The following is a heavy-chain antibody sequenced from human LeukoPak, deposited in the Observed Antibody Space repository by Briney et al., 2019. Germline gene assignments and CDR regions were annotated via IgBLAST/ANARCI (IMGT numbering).Heavy chain of an antibody. J-gene: IGHJ5*02. CDR1: GYTFTSYG. D-gene: IGHD2-2*03. Sequence: GASVKVSCKASGYTFTSYGISWVRQAPGQGLEWMGWISAYNGNTNYARKLQGRVTMTTDTSTSTAYMELRSLRSDDTAVYYCARDFDGYCSSTSCSKHWFDPWGQGTLVTVSS. CDR3: ARDFDGYCSSTSCSKHWFDP. V-gene: IGHV1-18*04. CDR2: ISAYNGNT.